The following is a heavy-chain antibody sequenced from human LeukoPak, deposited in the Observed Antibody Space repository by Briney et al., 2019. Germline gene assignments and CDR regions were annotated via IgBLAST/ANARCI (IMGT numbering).Heavy chain of an antibody. CDR2: INPSGGST. D-gene: IGHD3-9*01. Sequence: ASVKLSCKASGYTFTGYYMHWVRQAPGQGLEWMGIINPSGGSTSYAQKSQGRVTMTRDTSTSTVYMELSSLRSEDTAVYYCARDLRYLGIDYWGQGTLVTVSS. CDR1: GYTFTGYY. CDR3: ARDLRYLGIDY. J-gene: IGHJ4*02. V-gene: IGHV1-46*01.